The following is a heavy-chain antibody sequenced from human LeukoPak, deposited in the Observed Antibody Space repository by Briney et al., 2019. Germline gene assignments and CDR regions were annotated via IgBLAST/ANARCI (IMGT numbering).Heavy chain of an antibody. CDR2: INAGNCNT. D-gene: IGHD5-18*01. V-gene: IGHV1-3*01. CDR1: GYTFTSYS. Sequence: SVKVSFKARGYTFTSYSRHWVRQPRGQRLEWMGLINAGNCNTKYSQKFNSRDYTTRVKSASTTYMDMANITSEDKAIYFCARDPGGYNCPILGTFDPWGQGTLVTVSS. J-gene: IGHJ5*01. CDR3: ARDPGGYNCPILGTFDP.